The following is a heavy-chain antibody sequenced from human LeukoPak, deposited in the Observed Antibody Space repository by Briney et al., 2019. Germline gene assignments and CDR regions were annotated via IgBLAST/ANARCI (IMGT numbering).Heavy chain of an antibody. D-gene: IGHD3-3*01. CDR1: GGSFSGYY. J-gene: IGHJ6*02. CDR3: ARGHDYDFWSGTSRYYYYYYGMDV. Sequence: KPSEALSLTCAVYGGSFSGYYWSWIRQLPGKGLEWIGEINHSGSTNYNPSLKSRVTISVDTSKNQFSLKLSSVTAADTAVYYCARGHDYDFWSGTSRYYYYYYGMDVWGQGTTVTVSS. CDR2: INHSGST. V-gene: IGHV4-34*01.